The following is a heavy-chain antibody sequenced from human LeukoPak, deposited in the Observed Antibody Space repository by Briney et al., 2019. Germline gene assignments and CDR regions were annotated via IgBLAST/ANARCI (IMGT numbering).Heavy chain of an antibody. Sequence: ASVKVSCKASGYTFTGYYIHWVRQAPGQGLEWMGWINPNSGGTNYAQKFQGGVTMIRDTSISTAYMELSRLTSDDTAVYYCARGEVAVSLDYWGQGPLVTVSS. J-gene: IGHJ4*02. V-gene: IGHV1-2*02. D-gene: IGHD6-19*01. CDR3: ARGEVAVSLDY. CDR1: GYTFTGYY. CDR2: INPNSGGT.